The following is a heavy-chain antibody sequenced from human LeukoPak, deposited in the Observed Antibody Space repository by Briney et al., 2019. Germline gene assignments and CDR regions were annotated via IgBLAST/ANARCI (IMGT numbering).Heavy chain of an antibody. Sequence: PGGSLRLCCAASGFTFRNYVIHWVRQAPGKGLEWVAVTSSDLNVKLYADSVKGRFTISRDHSRSTLYLQMNSLRPEDTAIYYCAREGYYGSGSPPSLYFDYWGQGTLVTVSS. CDR2: TSSDLNVK. V-gene: IGHV3-30-3*01. CDR1: GFTFRNYV. J-gene: IGHJ4*02. CDR3: AREGYYGSGSPPSLYFDY. D-gene: IGHD3-10*01.